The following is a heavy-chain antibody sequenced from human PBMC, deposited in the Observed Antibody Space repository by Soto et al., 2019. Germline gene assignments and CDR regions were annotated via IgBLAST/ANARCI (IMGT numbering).Heavy chain of an antibody. D-gene: IGHD3-10*01. CDR1: GFTFSVYA. CDR3: AKALYGGFTY. Sequence: EARLLESGGGLVQPGGSLRLSCAASGFTFSVYAMSWVRQAPGKGLEWVSGSSGSGDSTHYADSVKGRFTVSRDNSKSMLYLQTNSLRAEDTAIYYCAKALYGGFTYWGQGTLVTVSS. CDR2: SSGSGDST. V-gene: IGHV3-23*01. J-gene: IGHJ4*02.